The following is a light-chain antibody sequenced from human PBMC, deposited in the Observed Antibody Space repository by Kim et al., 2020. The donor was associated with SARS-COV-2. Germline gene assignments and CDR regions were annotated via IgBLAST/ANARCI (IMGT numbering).Light chain of an antibody. CDR2: KDS. V-gene: IGLV3-27*01. Sequence: SYELTQPSSVSVSPGQTARITCSGDVLTKRYARWFQQKPGQAPVQVIYKDSERPSGIPERFSGSSSGTTVTLTISGAQVEDEADYYCYSAADNIGVFGGGTQLTV. J-gene: IGLJ3*02. CDR1: VLTKRY. CDR3: YSAADNIGV.